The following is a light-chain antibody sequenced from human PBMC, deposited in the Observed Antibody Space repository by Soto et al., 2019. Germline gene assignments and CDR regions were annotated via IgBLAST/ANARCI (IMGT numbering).Light chain of an antibody. Sequence: DIVMTQSPATLSVSPGERATLSCRASQSVSSNLAWYQQKPGQAPRLLIYGASTRATGIPARFIGSGSGTEFTLTISRRQSEDFEGFNCKHYTIWPITFGQGTRLEIK. CDR1: QSVSSN. V-gene: IGKV3-15*01. CDR3: KHYTIWPIT. J-gene: IGKJ5*01. CDR2: GAS.